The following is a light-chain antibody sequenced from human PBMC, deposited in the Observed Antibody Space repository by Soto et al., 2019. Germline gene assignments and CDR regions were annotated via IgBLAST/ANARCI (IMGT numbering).Light chain of an antibody. CDR3: QQYGNSPQT. CDR1: QSVSSN. Sequence: EIVLTPSPGTLSLSPVERATLSCRASQSVSSNLAWYQQKPGQAPRLLIYGASSRATGIPNRFSGSGSGTDFTLTISRLEPEDFAVYYCQQYGNSPQTFGQGTKVDIK. V-gene: IGKV3-20*01. CDR2: GAS. J-gene: IGKJ1*01.